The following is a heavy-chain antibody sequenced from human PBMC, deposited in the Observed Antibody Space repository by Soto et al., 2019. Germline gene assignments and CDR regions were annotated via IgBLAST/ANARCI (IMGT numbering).Heavy chain of an antibody. CDR1: GGSISSYY. CDR3: ARGQGLQGPYYFDY. V-gene: IGHV4-59*01. D-gene: IGHD4-4*01. CDR2: IYYSGST. J-gene: IGHJ4*02. Sequence: SETLSLTCTVSGGSISSYYWSWIRQPPGKGLEWIGYIYYSGSTNYNPSLKSRVTISTDTSKNQFSLKLSSVTAADTAVYYCARGQGLQGPYYFDYWGQGTLVTVAS.